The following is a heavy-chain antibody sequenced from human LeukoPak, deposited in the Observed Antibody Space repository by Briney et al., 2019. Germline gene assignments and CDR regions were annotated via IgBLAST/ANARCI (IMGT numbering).Heavy chain of an antibody. J-gene: IGHJ4*02. CDR3: ARASLRYCSSTSCPRLDY. D-gene: IGHD2-2*01. CDR1: GYTFTSYD. Sequence: ASVKVSCKASGYTFTSYDINWVRQATGQGLEWMGWMNPNSGNTGYAQKFQGRVTMTRNTSISTAYMELSSLRSEDTAVYYCARASLRYCSSTSCPRLDYWGQGTLVTVSS. CDR2: MNPNSGNT. V-gene: IGHV1-8*01.